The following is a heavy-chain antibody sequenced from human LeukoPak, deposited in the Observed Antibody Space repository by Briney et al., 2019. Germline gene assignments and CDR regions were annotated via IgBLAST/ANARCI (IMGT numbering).Heavy chain of an antibody. D-gene: IGHD3-10*01. J-gene: IGHJ4*02. Sequence: GGSLRLSCGASGFTVSSNYMSWVRQAPGKALEWVSVIYSGGSTYYADSVKGRFTISRDNSKNTLYLQMNSLRAEDTAVYYCARPGGYYGSGSYLDYWGQGTLVTVSS. CDR1: GFTVSSNY. V-gene: IGHV3-53*01. CDR3: ARPGGYYGSGSYLDY. CDR2: IYSGGST.